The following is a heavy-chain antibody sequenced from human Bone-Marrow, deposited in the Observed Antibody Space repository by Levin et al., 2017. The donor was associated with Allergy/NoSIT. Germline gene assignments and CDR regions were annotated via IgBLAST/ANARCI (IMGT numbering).Heavy chain of an antibody. CDR1: GGSISSDGHS. CDR2: VFYTGKT. J-gene: IGHJ5*02. Sequence: SQTLSLTCTVSGGSISSDGHSWNWIRQPPGKGLEWIGYVFYTGKTYYNPSLRSRFALSLDRSKDQFSLTLSSVTAADTAVYYCARAIASRTYFDLWGQGTLVTVSS. CDR3: ARAIASRTYFDL. D-gene: IGHD6-6*01. V-gene: IGHV4-30-2*01.